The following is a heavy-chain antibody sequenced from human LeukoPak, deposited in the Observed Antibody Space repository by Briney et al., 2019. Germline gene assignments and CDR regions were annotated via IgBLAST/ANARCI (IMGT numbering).Heavy chain of an antibody. V-gene: IGHV3-21*01. CDR3: AKGTIYYFDY. D-gene: IGHD3-9*01. Sequence: GGSLRLSCAASGFTFSSYSMNWVRQAPGKGLEWVSSISSSSYIYYADSVKGRFTISRDNAKNTLYLQMNSLRAEDTAVYYCAKGTIYYFDYWGQGTLVTVSS. J-gene: IGHJ4*02. CDR2: ISSSSYI. CDR1: GFTFSSYS.